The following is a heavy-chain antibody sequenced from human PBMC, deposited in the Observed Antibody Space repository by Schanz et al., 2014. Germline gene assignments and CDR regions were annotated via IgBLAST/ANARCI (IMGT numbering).Heavy chain of an antibody. D-gene: IGHD6-13*01. J-gene: IGHJ4*02. CDR3: ARSGSSNWYFFDY. CDR1: GYSFTPFP. Sequence: QVQLVQSGDEVKKPGASVKVSCKASGYSFTPFPIHWVRQAPGQRLEWMGWINAGTGNTEYSQKFQGRVTITRDILASTAYMEVSSLRSEDTAVYYCARSGSSNWYFFDYWGQGTLVNVSS. V-gene: IGHV1-3*01. CDR2: INAGTGNT.